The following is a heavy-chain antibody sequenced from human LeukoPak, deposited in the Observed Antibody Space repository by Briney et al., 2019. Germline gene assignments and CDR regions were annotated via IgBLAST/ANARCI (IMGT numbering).Heavy chain of an antibody. V-gene: IGHV3-23*01. J-gene: IGHJ4*02. D-gene: IGHD2-21*02. CDR2: ISGVGGST. CDR3: AKDLYVVVTAITDY. CDR1: GFTFSSYA. Sequence: GGSLRLSCAASGFTFSSYAMSWVRQSPGKGLGGGASISGVGGSTYYAHSVKSRFTISRDNSTNTLYLQMNSLRAEDTAVYYCAKDLYVVVTAITDYWGQGTLVTVSS.